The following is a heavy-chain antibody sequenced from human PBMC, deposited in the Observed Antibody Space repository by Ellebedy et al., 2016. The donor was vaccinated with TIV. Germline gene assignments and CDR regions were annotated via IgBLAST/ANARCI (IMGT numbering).Heavy chain of an antibody. CDR2: IDGRSDWT. D-gene: IGHD1-26*01. Sequence: GESLKISXAASGFNVSDHSMSWVRQAPGKGLEWVSGIDGRSDWTDYLDSVKGRFTTSRDNSKNTLHLQMNSLRVEDTAVYFCTRDSGWEESDWGQGTLVIVSS. CDR1: GFNVSDHS. CDR3: TRDSGWEESD. J-gene: IGHJ4*02. V-gene: IGHV3-23*01.